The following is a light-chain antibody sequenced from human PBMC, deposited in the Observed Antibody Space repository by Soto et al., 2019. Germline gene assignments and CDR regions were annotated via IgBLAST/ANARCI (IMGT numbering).Light chain of an antibody. V-gene: IGKV3-20*01. Sequence: EGVLTQSPGTLSLSPGERVTLSCRASQSVSSRYLAWYQQKPGQAPRLVIYGTSTRATGIPDRFSGSGSGTDLTLTISRLEPEDFGVYYCQQYGGSPLYTFGQGTKLEIK. J-gene: IGKJ2*01. CDR2: GTS. CDR1: QSVSSRY. CDR3: QQYGGSPLYT.